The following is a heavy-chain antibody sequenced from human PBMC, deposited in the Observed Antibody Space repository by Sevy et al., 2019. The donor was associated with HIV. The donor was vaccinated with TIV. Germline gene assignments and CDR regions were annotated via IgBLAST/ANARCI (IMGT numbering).Heavy chain of an antibody. J-gene: IGHJ4*02. V-gene: IGHV3-7*01. D-gene: IGHD6-19*01. CDR2: INEDGAVK. Sequence: GGSLRLSCAASGFRFSNFWMSWVRQAPGKGQEWVANINEDGAVKYYADSVKGRFIISRDTANDSLYVQMFSLRAEDTAVYYCAKIGKRGWDFDSWGQGTRVTVSS. CDR1: GFRFSNFW. CDR3: AKIGKRGWDFDS.